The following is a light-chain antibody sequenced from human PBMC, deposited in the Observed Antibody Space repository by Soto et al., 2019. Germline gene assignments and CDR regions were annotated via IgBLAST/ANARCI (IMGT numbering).Light chain of an antibody. CDR1: SSDIGGYKY. CDR3: TSHASSSTPVV. Sequence: QSALTQPASVSGSPGQSITISCTGTSSDIGGYKYVSWYQHHPGTAPKLMIYDVTNRPSGVSNRFSGSKSGNTASLTISGLQAEDEGDYYCTSHASSSTPVVFGGGTKVTVL. CDR2: DVT. V-gene: IGLV2-14*03. J-gene: IGLJ2*01.